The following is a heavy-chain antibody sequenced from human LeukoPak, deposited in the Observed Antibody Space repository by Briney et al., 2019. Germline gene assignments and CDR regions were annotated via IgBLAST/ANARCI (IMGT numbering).Heavy chain of an antibody. J-gene: IGHJ4*02. CDR1: GGSISSGDYY. D-gene: IGHD2-2*02. CDR2: IYYSGST. CDR3: ARAVLWGNRDCSSTSCYNR. V-gene: IGHV4-30-4*08. Sequence: SETLSLTCTVSGGSISSGDYYWSWIRQPPGKGLEWIGYIYYSGSTYYNPSLKSRVTISVDTSKNQFSLKLSSVTAADTAVYYCARAVLWGNRDCSSTSCYNRWGQGTLVTVSS.